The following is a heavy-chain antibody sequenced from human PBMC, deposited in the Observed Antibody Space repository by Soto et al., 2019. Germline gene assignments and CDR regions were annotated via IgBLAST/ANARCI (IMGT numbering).Heavy chain of an antibody. CDR1: EDTFSGYP. J-gene: IGHJ4*02. CDR3: ARDGGFGELKY. CDR2: IIPVFGTT. V-gene: IGHV1-69*18. Sequence: QVQLVQSGAELKKPGSSVKVSCKASEDTFSGYPINWVRQAPGEGLEWMGRIIPVFGTTNDAQRFEGRVTFTADESTNTAYMELRGLVSEDSAVYYCARDGGFGELKYWGPGTLVTVSS. D-gene: IGHD3-10*01.